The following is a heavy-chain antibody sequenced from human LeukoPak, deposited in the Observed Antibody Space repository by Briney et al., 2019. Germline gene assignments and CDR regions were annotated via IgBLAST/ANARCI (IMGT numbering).Heavy chain of an antibody. CDR1: GGSISSSSYY. V-gene: IGHV4-39*01. Sequence: KPSETLSLTCTVPGGSISSSSYYWGWIRQPPGKGLEWIGSIYYSGSTYYNPSLKSRVTISVDTSKNQFSLKLSSVPAADTAVYYCARQPNSDYWGQGTLVTVSS. CDR3: ARQPNSDY. D-gene: IGHD2/OR15-2a*01. J-gene: IGHJ4*02. CDR2: IYYSGST.